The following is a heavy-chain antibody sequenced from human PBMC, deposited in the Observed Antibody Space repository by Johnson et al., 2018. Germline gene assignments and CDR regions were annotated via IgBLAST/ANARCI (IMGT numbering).Heavy chain of an antibody. Sequence: QVQLQQWGAGLLKPSETLALTCGVSRGSFSGYYWGWIRQTPGKALEWIGQINDSGTTHHNPSLKSRVTMSMDTSKNHFSLRLRFMTAADTGIYYCAGLAFCAVDCYPLDYWGQGTLVTVSS. V-gene: IGHV4-34*01. D-gene: IGHD2-21*02. CDR1: RGSFSGYY. CDR2: INDSGTT. J-gene: IGHJ4*02. CDR3: AGLAFCAVDCYPLDY.